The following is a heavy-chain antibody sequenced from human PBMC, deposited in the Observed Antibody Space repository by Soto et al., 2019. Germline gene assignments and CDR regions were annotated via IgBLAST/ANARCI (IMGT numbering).Heavy chain of an antibody. D-gene: IGHD1-26*01. V-gene: IGHV4-4*07. Sequence: RVSGAPIGGFYWRWVRKSDGKGLEWIGGIYATGTTDYNPSLKSRVMMSVDTSKKQFSLKLRSVTAADTAVYYFFSDATTTLSYWLSPCGPRPLSVQH. CDR1: GAPIGGFY. J-gene: IGHJ1*01. CDR2: IYATGTT. CDR3: FSDATTTLSYWLSPCGPRPLSVQH.